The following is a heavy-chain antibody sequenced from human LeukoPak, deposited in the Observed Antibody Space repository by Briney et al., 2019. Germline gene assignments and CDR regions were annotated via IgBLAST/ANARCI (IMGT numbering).Heavy chain of an antibody. D-gene: IGHD4-17*01. CDR3: ARGGTTVTPGLLWFDT. CDR1: GGSISSHY. J-gene: IGHJ5*02. CDR2: IYYSGST. V-gene: IGHV4-59*11. Sequence: ASETLSLTCSVSGGSISSHYWSWIRQPPGKGLEWIGYIYYSGSTKYNPSLKSRVTISVDTSKNQFSLKLSSVTAADTAVYYCARGGTTVTPGLLWFDTWGQGTLVTVSS.